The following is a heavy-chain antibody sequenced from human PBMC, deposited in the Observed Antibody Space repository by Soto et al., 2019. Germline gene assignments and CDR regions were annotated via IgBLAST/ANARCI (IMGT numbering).Heavy chain of an antibody. J-gene: IGHJ6*02. D-gene: IGHD2-2*01. CDR3: ARALGYCSSTSCYGIYYYYYYGMDV. V-gene: IGHV4-39*01. CDR2: IYYSGST. Sequence: PSETLSLTCTVSGGSISSSSYYWGRIRQPPGKGLEWIGSIYYSGSTYYNPSLKSRVTISVDTSKNQFSLKLSSVTAADTAVYYCARALGYCSSTSCYGIYYYYYYGMDVWGQGTTVTVSS. CDR1: GGSISSSSYY.